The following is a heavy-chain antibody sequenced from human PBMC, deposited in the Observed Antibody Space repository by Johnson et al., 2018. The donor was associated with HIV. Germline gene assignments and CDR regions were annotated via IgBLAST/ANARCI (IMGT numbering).Heavy chain of an antibody. D-gene: IGHD4-17*01. V-gene: IGHV3-11*04. CDR1: GFIFSDYS. CDR2: ISSSGHTT. Sequence: QVQLVESGGGVVRPGGSLRLSCAASGFIFSDYSMSWVRQAPGKGLEWVSYISSSGHTTYYTDSVKGRFTISRDTAENLLYLQMHSLRVEDTAVYYCARERRTDYDYDAFDIWGQGTMVTVSS. CDR3: ARERRTDYDYDAFDI. J-gene: IGHJ3*02.